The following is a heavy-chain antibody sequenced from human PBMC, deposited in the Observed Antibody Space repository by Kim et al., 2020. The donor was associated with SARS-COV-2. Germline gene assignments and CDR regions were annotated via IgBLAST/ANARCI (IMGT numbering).Heavy chain of an antibody. Sequence: GRFTISRDNSKNTLYLQMNSLRAEDTAVYYCAKDGIAVAGNNSPFYYFDYWGQGTLVTVSS. CDR3: AKDGIAVAGNNSPFYYFDY. D-gene: IGHD6-19*01. J-gene: IGHJ4*02. V-gene: IGHV3-30*02.